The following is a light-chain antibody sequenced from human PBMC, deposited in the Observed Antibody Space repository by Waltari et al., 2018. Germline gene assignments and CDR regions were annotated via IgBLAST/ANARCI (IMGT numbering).Light chain of an antibody. CDR3: QQYYSAPPT. CDR1: QSIGSS. Sequence: ELVLTQSPDFQSVTPKEKVTITCRASQSIGSSLHWYQQKPDQSPKLLIKYASQSFSGVPSRFSGSGSGTDFTLTINSLEAEDVALYFCQQYYSAPPTFGQGTKVEVK. CDR2: YAS. J-gene: IGKJ1*01. V-gene: IGKV6-21*01.